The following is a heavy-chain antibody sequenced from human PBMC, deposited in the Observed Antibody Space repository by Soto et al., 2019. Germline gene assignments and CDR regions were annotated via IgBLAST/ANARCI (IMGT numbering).Heavy chain of an antibody. CDR3: ASTMVRGVAYYYMDV. CDR2: INHSGST. CDR1: SRSFSGYY. Sequence: PSETLSMTSVNYSRSFSGYYWSLTRQPPGKGLEWIGEINHSGSTNYNPSLKSRVTISVDTSKNQFSLKLSSVTAADTAVYYCASTMVRGVAYYYMDVWGKGT. D-gene: IGHD3-10*01. V-gene: IGHV4-34*01. J-gene: IGHJ6*03.